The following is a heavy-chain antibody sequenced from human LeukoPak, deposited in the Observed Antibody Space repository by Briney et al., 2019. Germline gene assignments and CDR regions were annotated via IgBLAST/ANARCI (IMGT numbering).Heavy chain of an antibody. D-gene: IGHD3-22*01. CDR3: ARVGPYYYDSSGFRPVDY. CDR2: IGAFNGKT. CDR1: GYTFISYG. J-gene: IGHJ4*02. V-gene: IGHV1-18*01. Sequence: ASVKVSCKASGYTFISYGISWVRQAPGQGLEWMGWIGAFNGKTNYAQKFQGTVTMTTDTSTSTAYMELTSLRSDDTAVYYCARVGPYYYDSSGFRPVDYWGQGTLVTVSS.